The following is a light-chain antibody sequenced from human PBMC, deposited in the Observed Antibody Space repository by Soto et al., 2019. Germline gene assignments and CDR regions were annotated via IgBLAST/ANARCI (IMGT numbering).Light chain of an antibody. Sequence: EIVMTQSPATLSVSPGDRATLSCRASQSVTSNLAWYQQKPGQAPRLLIYGASTRATGIPARFSGSGSGTDFTLTISRLEPEDFAVYYCQQYGSSPPITFGQGTRLEI. V-gene: IGKV3-15*01. CDR2: GAS. CDR1: QSVTSN. J-gene: IGKJ5*01. CDR3: QQYGSSPPIT.